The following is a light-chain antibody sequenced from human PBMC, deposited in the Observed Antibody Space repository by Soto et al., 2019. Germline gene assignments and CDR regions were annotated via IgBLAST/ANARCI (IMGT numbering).Light chain of an antibody. Sequence: DIVMTQTPLSLSVTPGQSASISCKSSQSLLHSDGGTYLFWYLQKPGQSPQLLIYRVSNRLSGVPNRYSGSGSGTDFTLTISRVEAEDVGIYYCMQAKRLPYTLGLGTKLEI. V-gene: IGKV2-29*03. CDR3: MQAKRLPYT. CDR2: RVS. CDR1: QSLLHSDGGTY. J-gene: IGKJ2*01.